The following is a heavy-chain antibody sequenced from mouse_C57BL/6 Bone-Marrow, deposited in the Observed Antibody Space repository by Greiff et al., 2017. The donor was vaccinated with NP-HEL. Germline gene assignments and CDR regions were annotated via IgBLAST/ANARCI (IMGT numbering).Heavy chain of an antibody. J-gene: IGHJ4*01. CDR3: ARVTTGRDYAMDY. CDR1: GYTFTDYN. V-gene: IGHV1-18*01. Sequence: EVQLVESGPELVKPGASVKIPCKASGYTFTDYNMDWVKQSHGKSLEWIGDINPNNGGTIYNQKFKGKATLTVDKSSSTAYMELRSLTSEDTAVYYCARVTTGRDYAMDYWGQGTSVTVSS. CDR2: INPNNGGT. D-gene: IGHD1-1*01.